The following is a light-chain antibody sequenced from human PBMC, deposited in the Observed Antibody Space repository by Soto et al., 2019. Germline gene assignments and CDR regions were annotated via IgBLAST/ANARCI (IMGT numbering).Light chain of an antibody. CDR2: DAS. CDR3: QQRSNWPPWT. V-gene: IGKV3-11*01. J-gene: IGKJ1*01. Sequence: DIELTQSPATLSLSPGERATLSCRASQSVGGYLAWYQQRPGQAPRVLIYDASNRATGILVRFSGSGSGTDFTLTISSLEPEDFAVYYCQQRSNWPPWTFGQGTKVDIK. CDR1: QSVGGY.